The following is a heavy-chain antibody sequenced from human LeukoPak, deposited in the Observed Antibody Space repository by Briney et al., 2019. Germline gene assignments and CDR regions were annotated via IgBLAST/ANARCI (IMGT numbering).Heavy chain of an antibody. J-gene: IGHJ6*03. V-gene: IGHV1-69*06. CDR1: GGTFSSYA. D-gene: IGHD3-10*01. CDR3: ARGVGRVRGVIIRQSYYYYYMDV. CDR2: IIPIFGTA. Sequence: ASVKVSCKASGGTFSSYAISWVRQAPGQGLEWMGGIIPIFGTANYAQKFQGRVTITADKSTSTAYMELSSLRSEDTAVYYCARGVGRVRGVIIRQSYYYYYMDVWGKGTTVTISS.